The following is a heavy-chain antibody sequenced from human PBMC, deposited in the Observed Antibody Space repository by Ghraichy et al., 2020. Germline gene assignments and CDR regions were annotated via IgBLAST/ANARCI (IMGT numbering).Heavy chain of an antibody. CDR3: AKLSSIVVFDI. J-gene: IGHJ3*02. Sequence: LNISCAASGFTFSSYAMSWVRQAPGKGLEWVSTISGSGGSTYYADSVKGRFTISRDNSKNTLYLQMNSLRAEDTAVYYCAKLSSIVVFDIWGQGTLVTVSS. CDR1: GFTFSSYA. D-gene: IGHD2-21*01. V-gene: IGHV3-23*01. CDR2: ISGSGGST.